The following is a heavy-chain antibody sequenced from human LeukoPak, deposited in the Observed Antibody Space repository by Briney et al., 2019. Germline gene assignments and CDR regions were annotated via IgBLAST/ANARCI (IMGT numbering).Heavy chain of an antibody. V-gene: IGHV1-8*01. CDR2: MNPNSGNT. CDR1: GYTFTSYD. Sequence: ASVKVSCKASGYTFTSYDINWVRQATGQGLEWMGWMNPNSGNTGYAQKFQGRVTMTRNTSISTAYMELSSLRSEDTAVYYCAKGLHLYFTMIVVADLDYWGQGTLVTVSS. CDR3: AKGLHLYFTMIVVADLDY. J-gene: IGHJ4*02. D-gene: IGHD3-22*01.